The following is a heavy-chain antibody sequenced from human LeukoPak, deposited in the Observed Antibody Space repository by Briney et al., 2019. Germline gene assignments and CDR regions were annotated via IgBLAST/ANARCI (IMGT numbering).Heavy chain of an antibody. CDR1: GYTFTGYY. CDR3: ARDEGYSSSWYVY. Sequence: GASVKVSCKASGYTFTGYYIHWVRQAPGQGLEWMGWINPHSGGTNYAQKFQGRVTMTRDTSISTAYMELSRLRFDDTAVYYCARDEGYSSSWYVYWGQGTLVTVSS. D-gene: IGHD6-13*01. J-gene: IGHJ4*02. V-gene: IGHV1-2*02. CDR2: INPHSGGT.